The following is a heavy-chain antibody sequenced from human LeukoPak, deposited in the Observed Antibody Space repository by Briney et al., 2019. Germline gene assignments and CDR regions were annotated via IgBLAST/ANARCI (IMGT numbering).Heavy chain of an antibody. CDR2: IYYSGST. J-gene: IGHJ4*02. Sequence: SETLSLTCTVSGGSISSYYWSWIRQPPGKGLEWIGYIYYSGSTNYNPSLKSRVTISVDTSKNQFSLKLSSVTAADTAVYYCARGTKWNGPFDYWGQGTLVTVSS. V-gene: IGHV4-59*01. CDR1: GGSISSYY. D-gene: IGHD2-8*01. CDR3: ARGTKWNGPFDY.